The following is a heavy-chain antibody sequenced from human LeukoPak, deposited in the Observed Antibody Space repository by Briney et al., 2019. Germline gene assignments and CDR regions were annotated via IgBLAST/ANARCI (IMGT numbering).Heavy chain of an antibody. CDR1: RASVTSHH. CDR3: TRDKSSREDSGGYHY. D-gene: IGHD2-15*01. J-gene: IGHJ4*02. CDR2: VHFSGST. Sequence: PSETLSLTCSVSRASVTSHHWAWIRQPAGKGLEWVGRVHFSGSTNYNPSLRSRVAISLDKSKSEVSLTLKSVSAADTAVYYCTRDKSSREDSGGYHYWGRGVLVTVSS. V-gene: IGHV4-4*07.